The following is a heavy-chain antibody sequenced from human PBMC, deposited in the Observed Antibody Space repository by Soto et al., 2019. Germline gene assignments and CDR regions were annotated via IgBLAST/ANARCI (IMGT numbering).Heavy chain of an antibody. CDR2: IYYSGST. CDR3: ARGPVVVVSAPYYFDN. Sequence: TLSRSYTVSGGSIISGGNYWSRNRQPPGKGLEWIGNIYYSGSTYYNPSLKSRVSISVDTSRDQFSLKLSSVAAADTAVYYCARGPVVVVSAPYYFDNWGQGTRVTVSS. D-gene: IGHD2-21*01. CDR1: GGSIISGGNY. V-gene: IGHV4-30-4*01. J-gene: IGHJ4*02.